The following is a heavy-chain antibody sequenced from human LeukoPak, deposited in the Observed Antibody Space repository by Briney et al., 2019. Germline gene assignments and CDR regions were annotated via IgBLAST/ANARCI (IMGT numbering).Heavy chain of an antibody. D-gene: IGHD3-10*01. V-gene: IGHV4-59*01. J-gene: IGHJ4*02. CDR1: GGSISSYY. Sequence: SETLSLTCTVSGGSISSYYWSWIRQPPGKTLEWIGYIHYSGSTNYNSSLKSRVTISVDTSKNQFSLKLSSVTAADTAIYYCARTYYYGSGRYFDYWGQGTLVTVSS. CDR3: ARTYYYGSGRYFDY. CDR2: IHYSGST.